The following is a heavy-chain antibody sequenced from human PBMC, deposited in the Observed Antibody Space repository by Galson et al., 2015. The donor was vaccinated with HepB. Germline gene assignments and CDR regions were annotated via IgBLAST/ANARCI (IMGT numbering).Heavy chain of an antibody. J-gene: IGHJ4*02. Sequence: TLSLTCPVSGGSISSSSYYWGWIRQPPGTGLEWIGSIYYSGSTYYNPSLKSRVTISVDTPKNQFSLKLSSVTAADTAVYYCASAVHSGSYQFDYWGQGTLVTVSS. CDR3: ASAVHSGSYQFDY. V-gene: IGHV4-39*01. CDR2: IYYSGST. CDR1: GGSISSSSYY. D-gene: IGHD1-26*01.